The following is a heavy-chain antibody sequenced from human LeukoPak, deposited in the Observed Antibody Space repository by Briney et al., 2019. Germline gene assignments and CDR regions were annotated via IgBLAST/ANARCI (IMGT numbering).Heavy chain of an antibody. CDR2: ISSYYGNT. V-gene: IGHV1-18*01. CDR3: AQFQWELRGFDY. Sequence: ASVPDSRKASGYTFTNYGISWVRQAPGQGLEWMGWISSYYGNTNYAQRLQGRVTMTTDTSTSTAYMELRSLRSDDTAVYYCAQFQWELRGFDYWGQGPMVAVS. D-gene: IGHD1-26*01. CDR1: GYTFTNYG. J-gene: IGHJ4*02.